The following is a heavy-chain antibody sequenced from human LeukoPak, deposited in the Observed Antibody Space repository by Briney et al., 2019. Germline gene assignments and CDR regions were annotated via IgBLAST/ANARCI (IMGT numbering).Heavy chain of an antibody. Sequence: SGTLSLTCAVSGGSISSTNWWSWVRQPPGKGLEWIGEIYHSGSTNYNPSLKSRVTISVGKSKNEFFLKLTSVTAADTAVYFCARGGSGSYVVDPWGQGTLVIVSS. V-gene: IGHV4-4*02. CDR1: GGSISSTNW. CDR2: IYHSGST. J-gene: IGHJ5*02. D-gene: IGHD3-10*01. CDR3: ARGGSGSYVVDP.